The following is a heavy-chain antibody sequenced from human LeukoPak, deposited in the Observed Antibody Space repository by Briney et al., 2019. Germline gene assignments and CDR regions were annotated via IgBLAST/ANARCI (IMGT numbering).Heavy chain of an antibody. Sequence: GGSLRLSCAASGFPFSAYEMNWVRQAPGKGLEWVSYISVSGDTIYYADSVKGRFTISRDNAKNSLYLQMNSLRAEDTALYYCARDPWNATPFDYWGQGTLVTVS. CDR3: ARDPWNATPFDY. CDR1: GFPFSAYE. V-gene: IGHV3-48*03. CDR2: ISVSGDTI. J-gene: IGHJ4*02. D-gene: IGHD1-1*01.